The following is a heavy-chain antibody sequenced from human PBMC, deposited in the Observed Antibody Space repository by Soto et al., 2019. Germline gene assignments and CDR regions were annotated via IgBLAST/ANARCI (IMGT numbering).Heavy chain of an antibody. CDR3: ARDGPNYYDSSGYFNVNGMDV. Sequence: PSETLSLTCTVSGGSISSGGYYWSWIRQHPGKGLEWIGYIYYSGSTYYNPSLKSRVTISVDTSKNQFSLKLSSVTAADTAVYYCARDGPNYYDSSGYFNVNGMDVWGQGTTVTVSS. D-gene: IGHD3-22*01. CDR2: IYYSGST. J-gene: IGHJ6*02. CDR1: GGSISSGGYY. V-gene: IGHV4-31*03.